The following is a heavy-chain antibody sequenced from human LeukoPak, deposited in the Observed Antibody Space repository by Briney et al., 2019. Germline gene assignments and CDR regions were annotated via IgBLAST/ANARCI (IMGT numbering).Heavy chain of an antibody. V-gene: IGHV3-30*02. D-gene: IGHD3-9*01. Sequence: GGSLRLSCAASGFTFSSYGMHWVRQAPGKGLEWVAFIRYDGSNKYYADSVKGRFTISRDNSKNTLYLQMNSLRAEDTAVYYCARVGTNYDILTGYFWGQGALVTVSS. CDR1: GFTFSSYG. J-gene: IGHJ4*02. CDR3: ARVGTNYDILTGYF. CDR2: IRYDGSNK.